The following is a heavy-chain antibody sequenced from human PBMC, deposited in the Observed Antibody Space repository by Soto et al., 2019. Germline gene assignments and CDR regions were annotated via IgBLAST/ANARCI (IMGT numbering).Heavy chain of an antibody. J-gene: IGHJ4*02. CDR1: GYTFTSYG. V-gene: IGHV1-18*04. CDR2: ISAYNDNT. CDR3: AGDLSGYDSFDY. Sequence: EASVKVSCKASGYTFTSYGISWVRQAPGQGLEWMGWISAYNDNTNYPQKLQGRVTMTTDTSTSTAYMELRTLRSEDTAVYYCAGDLSGYDSFDYWGQGTLVTVSS. D-gene: IGHD5-12*01.